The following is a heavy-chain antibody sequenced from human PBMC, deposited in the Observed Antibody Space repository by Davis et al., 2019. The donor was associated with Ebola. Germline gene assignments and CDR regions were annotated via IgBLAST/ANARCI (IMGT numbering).Heavy chain of an antibody. D-gene: IGHD2-15*01. Sequence: ASVKVPCKASGYTFTSYYMHWVRQAPGQGLEWMGIINPSGGSTSYAQKFQGWVTMTRDTSISTAYMELSRLRSDDTAVYYCARGDSWWFDPWGQGTLVTVSS. CDR3: ARGDSWWFDP. J-gene: IGHJ5*02. V-gene: IGHV1-46*01. CDR1: GYTFTSYY. CDR2: INPSGGST.